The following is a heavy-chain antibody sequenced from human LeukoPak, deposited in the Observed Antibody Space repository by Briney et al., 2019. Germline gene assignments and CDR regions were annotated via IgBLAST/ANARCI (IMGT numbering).Heavy chain of an antibody. CDR1: GYTFTCYC. J-gene: IGHJ5*02. D-gene: IGHD4-17*01. V-gene: IGHV1-2*02. CDR3: ARDTYGDYGEGWFDP. CDR2: INPNSGGT. Sequence: ASVKVSCKASGYTFTCYCMHWVRQAPGQGREWMGWINPNSGGTNYAQKFQGRVTMTRDTSISTAYMELSRLRSDDTAVYYCARDTYGDYGEGWFDPWGQGTLVTVSS.